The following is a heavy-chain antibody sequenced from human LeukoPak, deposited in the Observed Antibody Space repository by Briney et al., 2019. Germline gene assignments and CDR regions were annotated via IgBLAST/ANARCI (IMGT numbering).Heavy chain of an antibody. CDR1: GFTFSSYA. V-gene: IGHV3-23*01. CDR2: ISGSGGST. D-gene: IGHD3-22*01. Sequence: GGSLRLSCAASGFTFSSYAMSWVRQAPGKGLEWVSGISGSGGSTYYADSVKDRFTISRDNSKNTLYLQMNSLRAEDTAVYYCAKDRDVTYYYDSCIDYWGQGGLVTVSS. CDR3: AKDRDVTYYYDSCIDY. J-gene: IGHJ4*02.